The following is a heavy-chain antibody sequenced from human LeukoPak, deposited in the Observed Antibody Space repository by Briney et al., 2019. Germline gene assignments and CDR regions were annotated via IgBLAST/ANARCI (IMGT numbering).Heavy chain of an antibody. CDR3: ARDYPESVVAANHQGSNYYYGMDV. CDR1: GYTFTSYY. CDR2: INPSGGST. Sequence: ASVKVSCKASGYTFTSYYMHWVRQAPGQGLEWMGIINPSGGSTSYAQKFQGRVTMTRDTSTSTVYMELSSPRSEDTAVYYCARDYPESVVAANHQGSNYYYGMDVWGQGTTVTVSS. V-gene: IGHV1-46*01. D-gene: IGHD2-15*01. J-gene: IGHJ6*02.